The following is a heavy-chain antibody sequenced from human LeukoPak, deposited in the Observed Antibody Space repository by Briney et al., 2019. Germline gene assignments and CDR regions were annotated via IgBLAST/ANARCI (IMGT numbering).Heavy chain of an antibody. CDR2: IIPIFGTA. D-gene: IGHD2-2*01. Sequence: GASVKVSCKASGGTFSSYAISWVRQAPGQGLEWMGGIIPIFGTANYAQKFQGRVTITADESTSTAYMELSSLRSEDTAVYYCARVTTTRYDLRYCSSTSCLYYFDYWGQGTLVTVSS. CDR1: GGTFSSYA. V-gene: IGHV1-69*13. CDR3: ARVTTTRYDLRYCSSTSCLYYFDY. J-gene: IGHJ4*02.